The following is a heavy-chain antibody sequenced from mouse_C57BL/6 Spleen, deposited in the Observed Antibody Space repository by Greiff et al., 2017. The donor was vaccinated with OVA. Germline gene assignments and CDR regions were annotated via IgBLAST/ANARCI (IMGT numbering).Heavy chain of an antibody. CDR2: ISSGSSTI. CDR3: ARRLLYYFDY. D-gene: IGHD1-1*02. Sequence: EVQLVESGGGLVKPGGSLKLSCAASGFTFSDYGMHWVCQAPEKGLEWVAYISSGSSTIYYADTVKGRFTISRDNAKNTLFLQMTSLRSEDTAMYYCARRLLYYFDYWGQGTTLTVSS. J-gene: IGHJ2*01. CDR1: GFTFSDYG. V-gene: IGHV5-17*01.